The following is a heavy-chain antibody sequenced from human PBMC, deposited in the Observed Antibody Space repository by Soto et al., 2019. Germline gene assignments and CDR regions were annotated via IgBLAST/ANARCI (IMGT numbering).Heavy chain of an antibody. J-gene: IGHJ4*02. CDR1: GFTFSSYA. CDR3: AKAGFSLGPPEAYFDY. V-gene: IGHV3-30*18. Sequence: PGGSLRLSCAASGFTFSSYAIHWVRRAPGKGLEWVAVISYDGSNQYYADSVKGRFTISRDNSKNTLYLQMNTLRTEDTAVYYCAKAGFSLGPPEAYFDYWGQGTLVTVSS. CDR2: ISYDGSNQ.